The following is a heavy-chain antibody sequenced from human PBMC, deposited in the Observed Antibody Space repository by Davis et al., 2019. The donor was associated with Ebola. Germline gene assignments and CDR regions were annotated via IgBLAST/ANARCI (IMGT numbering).Heavy chain of an antibody. Sequence: ASVKVSCKTSGYTFTTYAIHWVRQAPGQRLEWMGWINGGNGNTKKSQKFQGRVTITRDTSAGTAYIELSGLTSEDSAVYFCARETAVVAGTGIDYWGQGTLVTVSS. CDR3: ARETAVVAGTGIDY. D-gene: IGHD6-19*01. CDR2: INGGNGNT. J-gene: IGHJ4*02. V-gene: IGHV1-3*01. CDR1: GYTFTTYA.